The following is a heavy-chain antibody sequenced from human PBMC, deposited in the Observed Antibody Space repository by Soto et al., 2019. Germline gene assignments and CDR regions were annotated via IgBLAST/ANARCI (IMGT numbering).Heavy chain of an antibody. CDR1: GYTFTGYY. D-gene: IGHD6-13*01. CDR3: ARGDDLIAAAGNLYYYYGMDV. V-gene: IGHV1-2*02. CDR2: INPNSGGT. Sequence: ASVKVSCRASGYTFTGYYMHWVRQAPGQGLEWMGWINPNSGGTNYAQKFQGRVTMTRDTSISTAYMELSRLRSDDTAVYYCARGDDLIAAAGNLYYYYGMDVFGQRNTLAV. J-gene: IGHJ6*02.